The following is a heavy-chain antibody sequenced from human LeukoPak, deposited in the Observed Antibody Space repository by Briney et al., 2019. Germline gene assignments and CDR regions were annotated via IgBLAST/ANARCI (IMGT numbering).Heavy chain of an antibody. D-gene: IGHD3-10*01. J-gene: IGHJ4*02. CDR1: GFTFSSYS. CDR3: ARDRLARSGSYYHDY. Sequence: GGSLRLSCAASGFTFSSYSMNWVRQAPGKGLEWVSSISSSSSYIYYADSVKGRFTISRDNAKNSLYLQMNSLRAEDTAVYYCARDRLARSGSYYHDYWGQGTLVTVSS. CDR2: ISSSSSYI. V-gene: IGHV3-21*01.